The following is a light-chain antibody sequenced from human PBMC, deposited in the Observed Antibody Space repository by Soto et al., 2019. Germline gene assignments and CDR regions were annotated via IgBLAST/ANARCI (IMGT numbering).Light chain of an antibody. CDR3: QQCGSSTWT. V-gene: IGKV3-20*01. Sequence: EIVLTQSPGTLSLSPGERATLSCRASQSFSSYYLAWYQQKPGQAPRLLIYAASSRATGIPDRFSGGGSGTDFTLTISRLEPEDFAVYYCQQCGSSTWTFGQGKKV. CDR2: AAS. J-gene: IGKJ1*01. CDR1: QSFSSYY.